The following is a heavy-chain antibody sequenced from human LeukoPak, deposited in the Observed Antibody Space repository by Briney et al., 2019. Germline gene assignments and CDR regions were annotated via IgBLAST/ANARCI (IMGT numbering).Heavy chain of an antibody. D-gene: IGHD5-12*01. J-gene: IGHJ5*02. CDR3: ARGRSGYDYETNWFDP. V-gene: IGHV4-59*01. Sequence: SETLSLTCTVSGGSISSYYWSWIRQPPGKGLEWIGYIYYSGSTNYNPSLKSRVTISVDTSKNQFSLKLSSVTAADTAVYYCARGRSGYDYETNWFDPWGQGTLVTASS. CDR1: GGSISSYY. CDR2: IYYSGST.